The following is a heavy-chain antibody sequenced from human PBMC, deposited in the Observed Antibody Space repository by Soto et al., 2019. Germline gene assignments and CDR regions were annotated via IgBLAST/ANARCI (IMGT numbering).Heavy chain of an antibody. D-gene: IGHD3-22*01. CDR1: GYTFTRNG. CDR2: ISPNSGNT. J-gene: IGHJ6*02. CDR3: VKDRDSNSWPSRDV. V-gene: IGHV1-18*01. Sequence: QVHLVQSGAEVKKPGASVNVSCKTSGYTFTRNGISWVRQAPGQGLEWMGWISPNSGNTKYAQKLQGRVIMTTDTSTRTAYMELRSLRSDDTAVYYCVKDRDSNSWPSRDVWGPGTTVTVSS.